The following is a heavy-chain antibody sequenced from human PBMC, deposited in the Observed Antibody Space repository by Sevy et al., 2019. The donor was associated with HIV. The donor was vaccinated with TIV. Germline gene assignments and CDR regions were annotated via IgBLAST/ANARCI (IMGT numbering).Heavy chain of an antibody. CDR2: IYHSGST. D-gene: IGHD6-19*01. V-gene: IGHV4-4*02. Sequence: SETLSLTCAVSGGSISSSNWWSWVRQPPGKGLEWIGEIYHSGSTNYNPSLKSRVTISVDKSKNQFSVKLTSVTAADTAAYYCARGRLGIAVAGVFDYWGQGTLVTVSS. J-gene: IGHJ4*02. CDR3: ARGRLGIAVAGVFDY. CDR1: GGSISSSNW.